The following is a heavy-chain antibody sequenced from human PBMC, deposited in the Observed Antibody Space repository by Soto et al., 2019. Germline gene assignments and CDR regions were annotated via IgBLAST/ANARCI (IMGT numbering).Heavy chain of an antibody. V-gene: IGHV3-23*01. CDR2: ISDSGGST. J-gene: IGHJ4*02. Sequence: SLILSCAASGFTFSSYAMSWVRQAPGKGLEWVSGISDSGGSTYYADSVKGRFTISRDNSKNTLYLQMNSLRVEDTAVYYCAKGGVSTAARGDCWGQGTQVTVS. D-gene: IGHD6-6*01. CDR1: GFTFSSYA. CDR3: AKGGVSTAARGDC.